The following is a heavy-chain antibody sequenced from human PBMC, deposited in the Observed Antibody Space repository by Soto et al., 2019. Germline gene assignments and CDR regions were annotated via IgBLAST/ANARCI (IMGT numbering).Heavy chain of an antibody. CDR3: ARDSSGYSKGHWFDP. D-gene: IGHD3-22*01. Sequence: SETLSLTCTVSGGSISSGDYYWSWIRRPPGKGLEWIGYIYYSGSTYYNPSLKSRVTISVDTSKNQFSLKLSSVTAADTAVYYCARDSSGYSKGHWFDPWGQGTLVTVSS. CDR1: GGSISSGDYY. CDR2: IYYSGST. V-gene: IGHV4-30-4*01. J-gene: IGHJ5*02.